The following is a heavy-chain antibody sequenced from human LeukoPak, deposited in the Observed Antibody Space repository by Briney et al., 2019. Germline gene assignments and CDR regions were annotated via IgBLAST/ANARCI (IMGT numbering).Heavy chain of an antibody. CDR1: GFTFSGYW. Sequence: GGSLRLSCAASGFTFSGYWMHWVRQAPGKGLVWVSRINTDGSSTKYADSVKGRFTISRDYAKNTLYLQMSDLRAEDTAVYYCARERDIVGYVVFDYCGQRALV. D-gene: IGHD5-12*01. CDR2: INTDGSST. V-gene: IGHV3-74*01. CDR3: ARERDIVGYVVFDY. J-gene: IGHJ4*01.